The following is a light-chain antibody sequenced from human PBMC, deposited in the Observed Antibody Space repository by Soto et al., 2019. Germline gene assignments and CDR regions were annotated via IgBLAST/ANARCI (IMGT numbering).Light chain of an antibody. Sequence: QLVLTQSPSASASLGASVKLTCTLSSGHSSYAIAWHQQQPEKGPRYLMKVNTDGSHNKGDGIPDRFSGSSSEAERYLTISSLQSEDEADYYCQTWGAGFSVVFGGGTKLTVL. CDR3: QTWGAGFSVV. J-gene: IGLJ2*01. V-gene: IGLV4-69*01. CDR1: SGHSSYA. CDR2: VNTDGSH.